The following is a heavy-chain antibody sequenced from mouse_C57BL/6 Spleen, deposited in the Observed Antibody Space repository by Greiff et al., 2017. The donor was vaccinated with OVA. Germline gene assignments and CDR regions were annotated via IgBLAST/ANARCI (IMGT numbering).Heavy chain of an antibody. CDR1: GYSFTGYY. CDR2: INPSTGGT. V-gene: IGHV1-42*01. J-gene: IGHJ4*01. Sequence: EVKLQQSGPELVKPGASVKISCKASGYSFTGYYMNWVKQSPEKSLEWIGEINPSTGGTTYNQKFKAKATLTVDKSSSTAYMQLKSLTSEDSAVYYCASLPASYAMDYWGQGTSVTVSS. CDR3: ASLPASYAMDY.